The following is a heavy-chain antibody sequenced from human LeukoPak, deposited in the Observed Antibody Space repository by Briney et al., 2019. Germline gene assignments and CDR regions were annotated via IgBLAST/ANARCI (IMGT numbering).Heavy chain of an antibody. J-gene: IGHJ4*02. CDR1: GGTFSSYA. CDR2: IIPIFGTA. V-gene: IGHV1-69*01. CDR3: ASLQPVRSYYPFGY. D-gene: IGHD1-26*01. Sequence: SVKVSCKASGGTFSSYAISWVRQAPGQGLEWMGGIIPIFGTANYAQKFQGRVTITADESTGTAYMELSSLRSEDTAVYYCASLQPVRSYYPFGYWGQGTLVTVSS.